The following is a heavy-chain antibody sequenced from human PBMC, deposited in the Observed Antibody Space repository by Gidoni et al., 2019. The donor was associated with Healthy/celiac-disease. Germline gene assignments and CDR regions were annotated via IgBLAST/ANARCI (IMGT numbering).Heavy chain of an antibody. V-gene: IGHV4-61*02. CDR2: IYTSGST. CDR1: GGSISSGSYY. CDR3: ARVSLGYDSSGYPTYYFDY. Sequence: VSGGSISSGSYYWSWIRQPAGKGLAWIGRIYTSGSTNYNPSLKSRVTISVDTSKNQFSLKLSSVTAADTAGYYCARVSLGYDSSGYPTYYFDYWGQGTLVTVSS. J-gene: IGHJ4*02. D-gene: IGHD3-22*01.